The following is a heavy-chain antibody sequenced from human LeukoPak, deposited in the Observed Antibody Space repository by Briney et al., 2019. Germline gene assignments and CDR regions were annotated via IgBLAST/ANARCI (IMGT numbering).Heavy chain of an antibody. Sequence: PGGSLRLSCAASGFTFSDYYMSWIRQAPGKGLEWVSYISSSGSTIFYADSVKGRFTISRDNAKNTLYLQMNSLRAEDTAVYYCARDTMTPSTGPFDYWGQGTLVTVSS. V-gene: IGHV3-11*04. CDR3: ARDTMTPSTGPFDY. J-gene: IGHJ4*02. D-gene: IGHD3-22*01. CDR1: GFTFSDYY. CDR2: ISSSGSTI.